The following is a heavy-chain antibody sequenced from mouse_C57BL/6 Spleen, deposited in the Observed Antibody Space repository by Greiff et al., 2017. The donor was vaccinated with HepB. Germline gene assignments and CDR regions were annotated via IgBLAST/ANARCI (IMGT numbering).Heavy chain of an antibody. Sequence: QVQLQQSGAELARPGASVKLSCKASGYTFTSYGISWVKQRTGQGLEWIGEIYPRSGNTYYNEKFKGKATLTADKSSSTAYMELRSLTAEDSAVYFCARGGSSGAADYWGQGTTLTVSS. J-gene: IGHJ2*01. V-gene: IGHV1-81*01. CDR1: GYTFTSYG. CDR2: IYPRSGNT. CDR3: ARGGSSGAADY. D-gene: IGHD3-2*02.